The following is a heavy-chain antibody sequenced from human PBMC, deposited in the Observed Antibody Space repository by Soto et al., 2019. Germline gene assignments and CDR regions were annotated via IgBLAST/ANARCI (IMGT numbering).Heavy chain of an antibody. Sequence: QVQLVESGGGVVQPGRSLRLSCAASGFTFSSYAMHWVRQAPGKGLEWVAVISYDGSNKYYADSVKGRFTISRDNSKNTLYLQMNSLRAEDTAVYYCARGNSVCGDCYLYDAFDIWGQGTMVTVSS. CDR2: ISYDGSNK. CDR3: ARGNSVCGDCYLYDAFDI. D-gene: IGHD2-21*02. J-gene: IGHJ3*02. CDR1: GFTFSSYA. V-gene: IGHV3-30-3*01.